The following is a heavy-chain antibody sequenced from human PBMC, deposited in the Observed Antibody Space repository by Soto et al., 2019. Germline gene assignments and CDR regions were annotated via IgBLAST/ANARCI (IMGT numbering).Heavy chain of an antibody. Sequence: GGSLRLSCAASGFTFRSYSVTWVRQAPGKGLEWVSSISSTSNYIYYASSVRGRFTISRDNAKNSLYLEMDSLRAEDTAIYYCARDDYGPYHFYGLDVWGQGTTVTVSS. J-gene: IGHJ6*02. D-gene: IGHD3-10*01. V-gene: IGHV3-21*06. CDR1: GFTFRSYS. CDR3: ARDDYGPYHFYGLDV. CDR2: ISSTSNYI.